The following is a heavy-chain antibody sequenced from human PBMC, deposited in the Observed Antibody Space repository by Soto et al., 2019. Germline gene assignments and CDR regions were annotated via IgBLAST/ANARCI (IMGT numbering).Heavy chain of an antibody. Sequence: GGSLRLSCAASGFTFSNAWMSWVRQAPGKGLEWVGRIKSKTDGGTTDYAAPVKGRFTISRDDSKNTLYLQMNSLKTEDTAVYYCTSDPEDLWFGELLDYWGQGTLVTVSS. J-gene: IGHJ4*02. CDR1: GFTFSNAW. CDR3: TSDPEDLWFGELLDY. D-gene: IGHD3-10*01. CDR2: IKSKTDGGTT. V-gene: IGHV3-15*01.